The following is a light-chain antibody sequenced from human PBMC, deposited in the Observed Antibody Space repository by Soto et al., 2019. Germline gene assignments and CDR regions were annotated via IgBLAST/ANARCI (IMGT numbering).Light chain of an antibody. J-gene: IGLJ1*01. V-gene: IGLV2-14*01. CDR2: DVR. Sequence: QSALAQAASASGSPGQSITISCTGTSNDVGGYNYVSWYQQHPDTAPKLIIYDVRYRPSGVSDRFSGSKSGNTASLTISGLQAEDEADYYCSAYTSSSTPYVFGSGTKVTVL. CDR1: SNDVGGYNY. CDR3: SAYTSSSTPYV.